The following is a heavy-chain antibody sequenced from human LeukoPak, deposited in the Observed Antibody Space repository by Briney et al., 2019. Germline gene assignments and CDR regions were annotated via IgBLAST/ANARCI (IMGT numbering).Heavy chain of an antibody. CDR2: ISGSGGST. CDR3: AKDGGYYYDSSGYYYFQH. V-gene: IGHV3-23*01. Sequence: LPGGSLRLSCAASGFTFSSYAMSWVRQAPGKGLEWVSTISGSGGSTYYADSVKGRFTISRDNSKNTLYLQMNSLRAEDTAVYYCAKDGGYYYDSSGYYYFQHWGQGTLVTVSS. D-gene: IGHD3-22*01. J-gene: IGHJ1*01. CDR1: GFTFSSYA.